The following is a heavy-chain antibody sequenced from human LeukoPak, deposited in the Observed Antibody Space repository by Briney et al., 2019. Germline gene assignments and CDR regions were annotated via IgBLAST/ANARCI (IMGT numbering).Heavy chain of an antibody. J-gene: IGHJ4*02. Sequence: SETLSLTCAVYGGSFSGYYWSWIRQPPGKGLEWIGRIYTSGSTNYNPSLKSRVTISVDKSKNQFSLKLSSVTAADTAVYYCARDGGKYCSSTSCPHFDYWGQGTLVTVSS. CDR1: GGSFSGYY. CDR3: ARDGGKYCSSTSCPHFDY. CDR2: IYTSGST. V-gene: IGHV4-59*10. D-gene: IGHD2-2*01.